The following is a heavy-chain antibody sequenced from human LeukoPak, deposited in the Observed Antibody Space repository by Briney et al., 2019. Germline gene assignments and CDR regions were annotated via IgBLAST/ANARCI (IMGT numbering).Heavy chain of an antibody. V-gene: IGHV3-69-1*01. D-gene: IGHD3-22*01. CDR3: ARGLHLDSSGSLYY. CDR1: EFSVSEYY. Sequence: PGGSLRLCCAASEFSVSEYYVTWVRQAAGKGLEWISYITRENWIYYSDSVKGRFTISRDHAKNSVYLEMNSLRVDDTAVYYCARGLHLDSSGSLYYWGQGTQVTVSS. CDR2: ITRENWI. J-gene: IGHJ4*02.